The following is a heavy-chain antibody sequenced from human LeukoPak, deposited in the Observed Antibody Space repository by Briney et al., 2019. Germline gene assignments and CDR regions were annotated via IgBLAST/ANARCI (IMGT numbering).Heavy chain of an antibody. CDR3: ARGKSRGSHIDY. CDR2: IYHSGST. V-gene: IGHV4-38-2*02. D-gene: IGHD1-26*01. Sequence: SETLSLTCTVSGYSISSDYYWGWIRQPPGKGLEWIGSIYHSGSTYYNPSLKSRVTVSVDTSKNQFSLKLRSVTAADTAMYYCARGKSRGSHIDYWGQGTLVTVSS. CDR1: GYSISSDYY. J-gene: IGHJ4*02.